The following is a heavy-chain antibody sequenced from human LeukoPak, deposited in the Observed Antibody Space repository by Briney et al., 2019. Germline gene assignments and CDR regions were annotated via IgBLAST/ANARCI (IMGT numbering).Heavy chain of an antibody. CDR1: GFTFSSYG. CDR2: ISGGGTST. CDR3: AKKGGYSYGDPFDY. V-gene: IGHV3-23*01. Sequence: GGSLRLSCAASGFTFSSYGMIWVRQAPGKGLEWVSAISGGGTSTYYADSVKGRFTISRDNSKNTLHLQMNSLRAEDTAVYYCAKKGGYSYGDPFDYWGQGTLVTVSS. J-gene: IGHJ4*02. D-gene: IGHD5-18*01.